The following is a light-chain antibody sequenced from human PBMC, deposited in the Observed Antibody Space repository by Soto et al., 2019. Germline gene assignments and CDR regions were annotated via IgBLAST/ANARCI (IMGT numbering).Light chain of an antibody. Sequence: EIVLTQSPGTLSLSPGERATLSCRASQSVSSSYLAWYQQKPGQAPRLLIYGASSRATGIPDRFSGSRSGTDITLTISRLEPEDFAVYYCQQYGSSLLTFGPGTKVDIK. CDR1: QSVSSSY. J-gene: IGKJ3*01. CDR3: QQYGSSLLT. CDR2: GAS. V-gene: IGKV3-20*01.